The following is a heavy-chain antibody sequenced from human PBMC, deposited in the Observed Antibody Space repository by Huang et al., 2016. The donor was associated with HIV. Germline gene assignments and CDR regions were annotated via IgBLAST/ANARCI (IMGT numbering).Heavy chain of an antibody. CDR2: INHVGGT. D-gene: IGHD3-22*01. V-gene: IGHV4-34*01. CDR3: ASFYYYDSTGYFSAFDY. CDR1: GGSFSNYY. Sequence: QVQLQQWGAGLLKPSETLSLTCAVYGGSFSNYYWSWIRQPPGKGLEWIGEINHVGGTNYTPSLKSRVTISVDTSKDQVALKLSSVTAADTAVYYCASFYYYDSTGYFSAFDYWGQGTLVTVSS. J-gene: IGHJ4*02.